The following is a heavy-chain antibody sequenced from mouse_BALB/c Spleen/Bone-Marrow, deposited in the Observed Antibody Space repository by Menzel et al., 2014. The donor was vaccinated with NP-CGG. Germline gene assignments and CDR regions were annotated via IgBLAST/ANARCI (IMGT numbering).Heavy chain of an antibody. V-gene: IGHV1-14*01. J-gene: IGHJ1*01. CDR2: INPYNNGT. CDR3: ARREDGCGTFYWYFDV. Sequence: VQLQQSGPELVKPGASVKMSCKASGYTFXSYVMHWVKQKPGQGLEWIGYINPYNNGTKYNEKFKGKATLSSDKSSSTAYMELSRLTAEDSAVYYCARREDGCGTFYWYFDVWGSGTTVTVSS. D-gene: IGHD2-3*01. CDR1: GYTFXSYV.